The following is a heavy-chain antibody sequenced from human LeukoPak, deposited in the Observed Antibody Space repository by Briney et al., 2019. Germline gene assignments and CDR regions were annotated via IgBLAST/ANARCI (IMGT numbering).Heavy chain of an antibody. CDR2: ISAYNDNT. Sequence: GASVKVSCKASGYTFTSYGISWVRQAPGQGLEWMGWISAYNDNTNYAQKLQGRVTMTTDTSTSTAYMELRSLRSDDTAVYYCARDGDMTTVTTFIDYWGQGTLVTVSS. CDR1: GYTFTSYG. CDR3: ARDGDMTTVTTFIDY. J-gene: IGHJ4*02. V-gene: IGHV1-18*01. D-gene: IGHD4-17*01.